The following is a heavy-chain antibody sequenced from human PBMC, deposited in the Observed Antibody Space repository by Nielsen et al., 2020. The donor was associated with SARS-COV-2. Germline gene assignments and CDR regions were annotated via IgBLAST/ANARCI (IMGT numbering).Heavy chain of an antibody. CDR1: GFLLSTSAVG. CDR3: AHVSKLYCGGDCETFDI. Sequence: SGPTLVKPTQTLTLTCTFSGFLLSTSAVGVGWIRQPPGKALEWLAVIYWNDDKRYSPSLRSRLTITKDTPKNQVDLSMTNMDPVDTATYYCAHVSKLYCGGDCETFDIWGQGTMVTVSS. V-gene: IGHV2-5*01. J-gene: IGHJ3*02. CDR2: IYWNDDK. D-gene: IGHD2-21*01.